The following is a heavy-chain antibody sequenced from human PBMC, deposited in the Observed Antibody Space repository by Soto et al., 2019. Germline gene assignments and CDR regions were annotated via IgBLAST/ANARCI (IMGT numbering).Heavy chain of an antibody. V-gene: IGHV4-34*01. Sequence: SETLSLTCAVYGGSFSGYYWSWIRQPPGKGLEWIGEINHSGSTNYNPSLKSRVTISVDTSKNQFSLKLSSATAADTAVYYCARGGVTTNNWFDPWGQGTLVTVSS. D-gene: IGHD4-17*01. CDR3: ARGGVTTNNWFDP. J-gene: IGHJ5*02. CDR1: GGSFSGYY. CDR2: INHSGST.